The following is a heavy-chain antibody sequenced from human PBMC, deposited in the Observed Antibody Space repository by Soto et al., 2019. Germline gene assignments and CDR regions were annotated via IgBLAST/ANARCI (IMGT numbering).Heavy chain of an antibody. J-gene: IGHJ4*02. CDR1: GFSLSTSGVG. CDR3: ANRGYYEQDEHFDY. V-gene: IGHV2-5*02. Sequence: QITLKESGPTLVKPTQTLTLTCTFSGFSLSTSGVGVGWIRQPPGKALEWLALIYWDDDKRYSPSLKSRLTTXNXTXXNHVVLTMTNMDPLDTPTYYCANRGYYEQDEHFDYWGQGTLVTVSS. CDR2: IYWDDDK. D-gene: IGHD3-22*01.